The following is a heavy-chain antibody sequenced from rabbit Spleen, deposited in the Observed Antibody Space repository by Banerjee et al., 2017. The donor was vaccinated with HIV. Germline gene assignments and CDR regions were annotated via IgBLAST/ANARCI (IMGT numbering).Heavy chain of an antibody. V-gene: IGHV1S45*01. CDR1: GVSLNGKDV. D-gene: IGHD4-1*01. CDR3: ARDLAAAIGWIFYL. CDR2: INTATGKA. J-gene: IGHJ4*01. Sequence: EQLEESWGGLVKPEGSLTLTCKASGVSLNGKDVMCWVRQAPGKGLEWIACINTATGKAVYASWAKGRFTISKTSSTTVTLQMTSLTAADTATYFCARDLAAAIGWIFYLWGQGTLVTVS.